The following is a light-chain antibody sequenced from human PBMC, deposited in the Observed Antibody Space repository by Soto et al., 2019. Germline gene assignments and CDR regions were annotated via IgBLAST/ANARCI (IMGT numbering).Light chain of an antibody. CDR3: QQLNSYPIT. CDR2: AAS. V-gene: IGKV1-5*01. Sequence: DIQITQSPSTLPSAVVYIFTITFLASQTISSWLAWYQQKPGKAPKLLIYAASSLQSGVPSRFSGSGSGTDFTLTISSLQPEDFATYFCQQLNSYPITFGQGTRLEIK. J-gene: IGKJ5*01. CDR1: QTISSW.